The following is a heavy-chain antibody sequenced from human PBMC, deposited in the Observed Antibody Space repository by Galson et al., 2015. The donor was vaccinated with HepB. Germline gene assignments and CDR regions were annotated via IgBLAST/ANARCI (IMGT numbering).Heavy chain of an antibody. V-gene: IGHV1-2*02. CDR3: ARAKNRIAAALVGWFDP. Sequence: SVKVSCKASGYTFTGYYMHWVGQAPGQGLEWMGWINPNSGGTNYAQKFQGRVTMTRDTSISTAYMELSRLRSDDTAVYYCARAKNRIAAALVGWFDPWGQGTLVTVSS. D-gene: IGHD6-13*01. CDR1: GYTFTGYY. CDR2: INPNSGGT. J-gene: IGHJ5*02.